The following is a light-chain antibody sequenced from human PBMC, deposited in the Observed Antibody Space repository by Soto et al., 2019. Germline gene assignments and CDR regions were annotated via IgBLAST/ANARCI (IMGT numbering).Light chain of an antibody. CDR3: QQSYNTPYT. V-gene: IGKV1-39*01. J-gene: IGKJ2*01. CDR1: RSISNY. CDR2: ASV. Sequence: DIQMTQSPSSLSVSVGDKVTITCRASRSISNYLNWYQQKPGKGPELLIYASVNLQSGVPSRFSGSGSGTDFTLTINSLKPDDFATYYCQQSYNTPYTCGQGTKLEI.